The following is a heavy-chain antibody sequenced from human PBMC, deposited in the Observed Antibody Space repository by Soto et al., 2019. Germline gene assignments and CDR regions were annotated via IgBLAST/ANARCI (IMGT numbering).Heavy chain of an antibody. CDR3: AIAQTYYDFWSGCSDAFDI. CDR1: GYSFTSYW. V-gene: IGHV5-51*01. CDR2: IYPGDSDT. Sequence: PWESLKISCKGSGYSFTSYWIGWVRQMPGKGLEWMGIIYPGDSDTRYSPSFQGQVTISADKSISTAYLQWSSLKASDTAMYYCAIAQTYYDFWSGCSDAFDIWGQGTMVTVPS. J-gene: IGHJ3*02. D-gene: IGHD3-3*01.